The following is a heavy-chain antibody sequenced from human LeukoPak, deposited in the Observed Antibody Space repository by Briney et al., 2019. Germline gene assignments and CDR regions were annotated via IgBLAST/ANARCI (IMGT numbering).Heavy chain of an antibody. CDR3: TTVWNCGGDCSDAFDI. J-gene: IGHJ3*02. CDR2: IKSKTDGGTT. D-gene: IGHD2-21*02. V-gene: IGHV3-15*01. CDR1: GFSFRNAW. Sequence: GGSLRLSCAVSGFSFRNAWMSWLRQAPGKGLEWVGRIKSKTDGGTTDYAAPVKGRFTISRDDSKNTLYLQMNSLKTEDTAVYYCTTVWNCGGDCSDAFDIWGQGTMVTVSS.